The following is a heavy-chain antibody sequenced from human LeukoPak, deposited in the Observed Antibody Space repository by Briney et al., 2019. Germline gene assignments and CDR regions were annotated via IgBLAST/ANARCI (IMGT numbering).Heavy chain of an antibody. CDR3: ARSQTLRVVTWGHFDY. Sequence: EASVKVSCKASGGTFSSYAISWVRQAPGQGLEWMGGIIPIFGTANYAQKFQGRVTITADESTSTAYMELSSLRSEDTAVYYCARSQTLRVVTWGHFDYWGQGTLVTVSS. V-gene: IGHV1-69*13. J-gene: IGHJ4*02. D-gene: IGHD3-3*01. CDR2: IIPIFGTA. CDR1: GGTFSSYA.